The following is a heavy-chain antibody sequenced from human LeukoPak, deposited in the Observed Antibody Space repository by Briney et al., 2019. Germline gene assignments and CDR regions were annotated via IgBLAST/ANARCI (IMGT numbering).Heavy chain of an antibody. CDR2: IYYSGST. V-gene: IGHV4-59*01. CDR1: GGSISSYY. CDR3: ARSTLGGSLDY. Sequence: KTSETLSLTCTVSGGSISSYYWSWLRQPPGKGLEWIGYIYYSGSTNYNPSLKSRVTISVDTSKNQFSLKLSSVTAADTAVYYCARSTLGGSLDYWGQGTLVTASS. J-gene: IGHJ4*02.